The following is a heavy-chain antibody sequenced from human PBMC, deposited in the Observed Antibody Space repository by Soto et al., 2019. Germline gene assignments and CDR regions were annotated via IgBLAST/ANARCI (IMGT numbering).Heavy chain of an antibody. J-gene: IGHJ5*02. Sequence: SETLSLTCTVSGASISSDDSYWSWIRQPPGKGLEWIGYISYSGTYYNPSLKSRVTTSLDRSKNQISLYLRSVTAADTAAYYCARIGTLLGIVTNNWFDPWGQGTLVTVSS. CDR3: ARIGTLLGIVTNNWFDP. V-gene: IGHV4-30-4*01. CDR1: GASISSDDSY. CDR2: ISYSGT. D-gene: IGHD3-3*01.